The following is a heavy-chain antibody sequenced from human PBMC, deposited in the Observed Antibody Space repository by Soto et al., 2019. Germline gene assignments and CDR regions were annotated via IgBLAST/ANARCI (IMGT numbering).Heavy chain of an antibody. CDR1: GFTFSSYA. Sequence: GGSLRLFCAASGFTFSSYAMSWVRQAPGKGLAWVSAFSGGGGSTYYADSVKGRFSISRDNSNNTLYLQMNSLRAEDTAVYFCAKSYSSNWYDYFDYWGQGIVVTVSS. CDR2: FSGGGGST. V-gene: IGHV3-23*01. D-gene: IGHD6-13*01. J-gene: IGHJ4*02. CDR3: AKSYSSNWYDYFDY.